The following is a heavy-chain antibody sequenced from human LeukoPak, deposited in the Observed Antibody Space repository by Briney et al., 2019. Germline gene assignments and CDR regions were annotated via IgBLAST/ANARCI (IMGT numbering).Heavy chain of an antibody. CDR3: GRGRSYSHRLAY. Sequence: SETLSLTCAVYGGSFSGYYWSWIRQPPGKGLEWIGEINHSGSTNYNPSLKSRVTISVDTSKNQFSLKLSSVTAADTAVYYCGRGRSYSHRLAYGGRETLVTVPS. V-gene: IGHV4-34*01. J-gene: IGHJ4*02. D-gene: IGHD3-10*01. CDR2: INHSGST. CDR1: GGSFSGYY.